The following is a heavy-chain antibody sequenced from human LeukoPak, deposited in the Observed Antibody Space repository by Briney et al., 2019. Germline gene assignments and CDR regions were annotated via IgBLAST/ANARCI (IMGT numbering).Heavy chain of an antibody. CDR2: IIPIFGTA. J-gene: IGHJ4*02. CDR1: GGSFSSYA. Sequence: SVKVSCKASGGSFSSYAISWVRQAPGQGLEWMGGIIPIFGTANYAQKFQGRVTITTDESTSTAYMELSSLRSEDTAVYYCATNPYCSGGSCYGSFDYWGQGTLVTVSS. CDR3: ATNPYCSGGSCYGSFDY. V-gene: IGHV1-69*05. D-gene: IGHD2-15*01.